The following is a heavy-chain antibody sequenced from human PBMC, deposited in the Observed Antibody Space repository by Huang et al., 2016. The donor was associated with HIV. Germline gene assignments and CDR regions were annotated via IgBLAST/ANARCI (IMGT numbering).Heavy chain of an antibody. CDR3: ARDPHVVVAGPFYDY. Sequence: QVQLVQSGAEVKKPGASVKVSCKASGYTFTNFAMHWVRQAPGQRLEWMAWINTNKANKKDSQNFQDRLTVTRDKSASTADMERSSLRSEDTAVYYCARDPHVVVAGPFYDYWGQGTLVTVSS. D-gene: IGHD3-10*02. CDR2: INTNKANK. J-gene: IGHJ4*02. V-gene: IGHV1-3*04. CDR1: GYTFTNFA.